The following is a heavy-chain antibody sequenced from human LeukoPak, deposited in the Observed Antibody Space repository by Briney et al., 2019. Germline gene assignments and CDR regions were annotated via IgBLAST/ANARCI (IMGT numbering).Heavy chain of an antibody. CDR2: INPNSGGT. J-gene: IGHJ4*02. CDR1: GYTFTGYY. V-gene: IGHV1-2*02. D-gene: IGHD3-22*01. CDR3: ARTYYYDSSGYCLDY. Sequence: GASVKVSCKASGYTFTGYYMHWVRQAPGQGLEWMGWINPNSGGTNYAQKFQGRVTMTRDTSISTAYMELSRLRSDDTAVYYCARTYYYDSSGYCLDYWGQGTLVTVSS.